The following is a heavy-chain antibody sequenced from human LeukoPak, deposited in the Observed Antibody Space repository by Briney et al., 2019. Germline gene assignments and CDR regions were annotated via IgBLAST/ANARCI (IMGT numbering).Heavy chain of an antibody. D-gene: IGHD3-16*01. CDR1: GYDFSTYW. Sequence: RAGASLQISCEGSGYDFSTYWIGWVRQLPGKGLEWMRMIYPGDSDTRYSPSFQGQVTISADKSISTAYMQWSSLKASDTAMYYCARGRGSNEQLYWFFDLWGRGTLVTVSS. J-gene: IGHJ2*01. CDR3: ARGRGSNEQLYWFFDL. CDR2: IYPGDSDT. V-gene: IGHV5-51*01.